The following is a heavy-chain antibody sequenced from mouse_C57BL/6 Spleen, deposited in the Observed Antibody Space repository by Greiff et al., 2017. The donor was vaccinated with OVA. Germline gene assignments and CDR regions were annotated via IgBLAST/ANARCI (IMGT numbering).Heavy chain of an antibody. V-gene: IGHV5-6*02. Sequence: DVKLVESGGDLVKPGGSLKLSCAASGFTFSSYGMSWVRQTPDKRLEWVATISSGGSYTYYPDSVKGRFTISRDNAKNTLYLQMSSLKSEDTAMYYCARPEAGYDYEDWYFDVWGTGTTVTVSS. J-gene: IGHJ1*03. CDR3: ARPEAGYDYEDWYFDV. CDR2: ISSGGSYT. CDR1: GFTFSSYG. D-gene: IGHD2-4*01.